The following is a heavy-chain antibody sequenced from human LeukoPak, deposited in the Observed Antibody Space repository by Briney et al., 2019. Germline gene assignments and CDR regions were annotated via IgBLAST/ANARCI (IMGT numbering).Heavy chain of an antibody. J-gene: IGHJ4*02. V-gene: IGHV3-74*01. D-gene: IGHD3-22*01. CDR2: INSDGSSI. Sequence: GGSLRLSCAASGFTFSSYRMHWVRQPPGRGLVWVSRINSDGSSISYADSVKGRFTISRDNAKNTVYLQMNSLRAEDTAVYYCARVFYISPYYDSSGYYAGWGQGTLVTVSS. CDR3: ARVFYISPYYDSSGYYAG. CDR1: GFTFSSYR.